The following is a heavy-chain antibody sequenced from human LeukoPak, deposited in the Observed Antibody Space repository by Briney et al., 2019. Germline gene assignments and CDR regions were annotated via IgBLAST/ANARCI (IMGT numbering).Heavy chain of an antibody. V-gene: IGHV1-18*01. Sequence: ASVKVSCKASGYTFTSYGISWVRQAPGQGLEWMGWISAYNGNTNYAQELQGRVTMTTDTSTSTAYMELRSLRSDDTAVYYCARDEVMITFGGVIVNNWFDPWGQGTLVTVSS. CDR1: GYTFTSYG. CDR3: ARDEVMITFGGVIVNNWFDP. J-gene: IGHJ5*02. CDR2: ISAYNGNT. D-gene: IGHD3-16*02.